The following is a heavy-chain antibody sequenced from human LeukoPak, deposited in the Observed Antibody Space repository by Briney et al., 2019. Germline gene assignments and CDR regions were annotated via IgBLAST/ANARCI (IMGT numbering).Heavy chain of an antibody. Sequence: SEPLSPTCAVYGGSFRGYYWRWIRQPPGKGLEWIGEINHSGSTNYHPSLKSRVTISVDTSKNQFSLKLSSVTAADTAVYYCAREVMITFGGVIAAGGFDYWGQGTLVTVSS. CDR1: GGSFRGYY. J-gene: IGHJ4*02. D-gene: IGHD3-16*02. CDR3: AREVMITFGGVIAAGGFDY. V-gene: IGHV4-34*01. CDR2: INHSGST.